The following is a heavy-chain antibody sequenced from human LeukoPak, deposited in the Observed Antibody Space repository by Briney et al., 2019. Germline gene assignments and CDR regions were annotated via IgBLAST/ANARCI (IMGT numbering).Heavy chain of an antibody. Sequence: GGSLRLSCVASGFTFSSYWMSWVRQAPGKGLEWVANIKQDGSEKYYVDSVKGRFTISRDNAKNSLYLQMNSLRAEDTAVYYCARDKMWRWLALDYWGQGTLVTVSS. J-gene: IGHJ4*02. V-gene: IGHV3-7*01. CDR1: GFTFSSYW. CDR2: IKQDGSEK. D-gene: IGHD2-21*02. CDR3: ARDKMWRWLALDY.